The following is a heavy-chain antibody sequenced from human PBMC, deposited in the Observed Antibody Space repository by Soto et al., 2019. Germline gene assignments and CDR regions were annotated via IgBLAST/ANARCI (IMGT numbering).Heavy chain of an antibody. Sequence: GASVKVSCKSSGYTFSTSGISWVRQAPGQGLEWMGWISTYNGDANYAQRFQGRVTMTTDTSTSTTFMELRSLRSEDTAVYYCARIGYWTTYYYFGMDVWRQGTTVTVSS. CDR3: ARIGYWTTYYYFGMDV. CDR2: ISTYNGDA. CDR1: GYTFSTSG. V-gene: IGHV1-18*01. D-gene: IGHD3-22*01. J-gene: IGHJ6*02.